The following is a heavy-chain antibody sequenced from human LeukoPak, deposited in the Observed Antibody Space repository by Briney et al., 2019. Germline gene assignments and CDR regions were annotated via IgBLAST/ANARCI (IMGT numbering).Heavy chain of an antibody. J-gene: IGHJ4*02. CDR2: IYTSGST. CDR1: GGSISSYY. CDR3: ARQWGAYFDY. D-gene: IGHD4/OR15-4a*01. V-gene: IGHV4-4*09. Sequence: SETLSLTCTVSGGSISSYYWSWIRQPPGKGLEWIGYIYTSGSTNYNPSLKSRVTISVDTSKNQFSLKLSSVTAADTAVYYCARQWGAYFDYRGQGTLVTVSS.